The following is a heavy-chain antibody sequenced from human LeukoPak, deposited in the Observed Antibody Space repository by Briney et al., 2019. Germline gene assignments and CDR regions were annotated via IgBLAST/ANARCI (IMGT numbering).Heavy chain of an antibody. D-gene: IGHD6-19*01. Sequence: ATAKVSCKNSGYTFTSFGISWVRKAPGQGLEWMGWISAYNGNTNYAQKLQGRVTMTTDTSTSTAYMELRSLRSDDTAVYYCARGLVSFDYWGQGTLVTVSS. V-gene: IGHV1-18*01. CDR1: GYTFTSFG. CDR2: ISAYNGNT. CDR3: ARGLVSFDY. J-gene: IGHJ4*02.